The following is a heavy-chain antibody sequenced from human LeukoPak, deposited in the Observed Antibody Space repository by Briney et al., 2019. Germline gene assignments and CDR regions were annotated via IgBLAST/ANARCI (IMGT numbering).Heavy chain of an antibody. CDR3: ARDHGGWYPVEVFDI. J-gene: IGHJ3*02. Sequence: PGGSLRLSCAASGFTFSNYEMNWVRQAPGKGLEWISHISNIGDIIHYADSVEGRFTISRDNAKNSLYLQMNSLRAEDTAVYYCARDHGGWYPVEVFDIWGQGTMVTVSS. V-gene: IGHV3-48*03. CDR2: ISNIGDII. D-gene: IGHD6-19*01. CDR1: GFTFSNYE.